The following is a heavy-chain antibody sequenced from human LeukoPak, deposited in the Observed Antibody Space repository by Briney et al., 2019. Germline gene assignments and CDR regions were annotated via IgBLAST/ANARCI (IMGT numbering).Heavy chain of an antibody. CDR1: GYSFTKYG. CDR3: ARVYDFWSGPDYWFDP. V-gene: IGHV1-18*01. D-gene: IGHD3-3*01. J-gene: IGHJ5*02. Sequence: GGSVKVSCKASGYSFTKYGISWVRQAPGQGLEWMGWISAYNGNTNYAQKLQGRVTMTTDTSTSTAYVELRSLRSDDTAVYYCARVYDFWSGPDYWFDPWGQGTLVTVSS. CDR2: ISAYNGNT.